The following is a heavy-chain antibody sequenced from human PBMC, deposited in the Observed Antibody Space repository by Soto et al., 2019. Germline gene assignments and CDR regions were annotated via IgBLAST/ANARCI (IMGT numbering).Heavy chain of an antibody. D-gene: IGHD6-19*01. CDR3: ARDRGGWYGFGYYYYYGMDV. CDR2: INPNSGGT. V-gene: IGHV1-2*04. CDR1: GYTFTGYY. Sequence: ASVKVSCKASGYTFTGYYMHWVRQAPGQGLEWMGWINPNSGGTNYAQKFQGWVTMTRDTSISTAYMELSRLRSDDTAVYYCARDRGGWYGFGYYYYYGMDVWGQGTTVTVSS. J-gene: IGHJ6*02.